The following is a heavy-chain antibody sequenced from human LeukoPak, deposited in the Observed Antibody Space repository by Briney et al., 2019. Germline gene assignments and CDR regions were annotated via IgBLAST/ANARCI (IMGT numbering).Heavy chain of an antibody. Sequence: GESLRLSCVASGFTFNTYNMSWVRQAPGKGLEWVSSITSSSSYIYYADSVKGRFTISRDNAKSSLYLQMNSLRDEDTAVYYCARDPYSGNYGDYYYYYMDVWGKGTTVTISS. CDR3: ARDPYSGNYGDYYYYYMDV. CDR1: GFTFNTYN. CDR2: ITSSSSYI. J-gene: IGHJ6*03. D-gene: IGHD1-26*01. V-gene: IGHV3-21*01.